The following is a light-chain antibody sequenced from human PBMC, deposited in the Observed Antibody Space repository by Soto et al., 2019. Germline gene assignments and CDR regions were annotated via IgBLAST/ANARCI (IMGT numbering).Light chain of an antibody. CDR3: AAWDDSLHGPV. J-gene: IGLJ2*01. V-gene: IGLV1-44*01. CDR2: KDY. CDR1: SSNIGFNT. Sequence: QSALTQPPSASGTPGQRVTISCSGSSSNIGFNTVTWYRQVPGTAPKLLIYKDYRRPSGVPDRISGSKSGTSASLAISGLQSEDEADYYCAAWDDSLHGPVFGGGTKVTVL.